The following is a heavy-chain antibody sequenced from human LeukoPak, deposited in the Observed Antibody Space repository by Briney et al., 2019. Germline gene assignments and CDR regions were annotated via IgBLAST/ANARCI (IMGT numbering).Heavy chain of an antibody. CDR1: GGSFSGYY. CDR2: INHSGSI. Sequence: SETLSLTCAVFGGSFSGYYWIWIRQPPGKGLEWIGEINHSGSINYNSSLKSRVTISVDTSKNQFSLKLSSVTAADTAVYFCARGPYSYDSSGAFDIWGQGTMVTVSS. V-gene: IGHV4-34*01. D-gene: IGHD3-22*01. J-gene: IGHJ3*02. CDR3: ARGPYSYDSSGAFDI.